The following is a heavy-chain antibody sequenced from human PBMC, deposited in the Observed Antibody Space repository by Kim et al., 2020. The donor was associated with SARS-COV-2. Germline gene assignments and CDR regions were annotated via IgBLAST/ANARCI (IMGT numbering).Heavy chain of an antibody. Sequence: GGSLRLSCAASGFTFDDYAMHWVRQAPGKGLEWVSGISWNSGSIGYADSVKGRFTISRDNAKNSLYLQMNSLRAEDTALYYCAKGLHVDTAMVQFDYWGQGTLVTVSS. J-gene: IGHJ4*02. CDR3: AKGLHVDTAMVQFDY. D-gene: IGHD5-18*01. CDR1: GFTFDDYA. CDR2: ISWNSGSI. V-gene: IGHV3-9*01.